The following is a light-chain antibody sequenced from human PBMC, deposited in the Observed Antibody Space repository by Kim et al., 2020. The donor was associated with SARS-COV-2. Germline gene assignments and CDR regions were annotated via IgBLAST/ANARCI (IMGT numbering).Light chain of an antibody. Sequence: EIVLTQSPGTLSLSPEERATLSCRASQSVSSSYLAWYQQKSGQAPRLLIYGASSRATGIPDRFSGSGSGTDFTLTISRLEPEDFAVYYCQQYGTSPWTFGQGTKVEIK. J-gene: IGKJ1*01. CDR2: GAS. CDR3: QQYGTSPWT. V-gene: IGKV3-20*01. CDR1: QSVSSSY.